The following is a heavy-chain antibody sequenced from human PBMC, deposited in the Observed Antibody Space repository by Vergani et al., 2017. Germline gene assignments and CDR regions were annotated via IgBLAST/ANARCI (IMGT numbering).Heavy chain of an antibody. CDR2: VSTGTKSQ. Sequence: EVQLLESGGGLVQPGGSLRLTCAASEFTFSNYAMNWVRQAPGKGLEWVSFVSTGTKSQSYAESVKGRFTISRDSAKNSLYLQMDSLRAEDTAVYYCARHASPDCPSSGCYGTHPFDSWGQGTLVTVSS. CDR1: EFTFSNYA. D-gene: IGHD2-2*01. V-gene: IGHV3-48*01. J-gene: IGHJ4*02. CDR3: ARHASPDCPSSGCYGTHPFDS.